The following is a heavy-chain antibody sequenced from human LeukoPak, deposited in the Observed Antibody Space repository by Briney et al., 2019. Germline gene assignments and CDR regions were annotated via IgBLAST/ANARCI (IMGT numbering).Heavy chain of an antibody. J-gene: IGHJ4*02. Sequence: PSETLSLTCTVSGGSISSSSYYWGWIRQPPGKGLEWIGSIYYSGSSYYNPSLKSRVTISVDTSKNQFSLKLSSVTAADTAVYYCARLYYSSSYWGQGTLVTVSS. V-gene: IGHV4-39*01. CDR1: GGSISSSSYY. CDR3: ARLYYSSSY. D-gene: IGHD6-6*01. CDR2: IYYSGSS.